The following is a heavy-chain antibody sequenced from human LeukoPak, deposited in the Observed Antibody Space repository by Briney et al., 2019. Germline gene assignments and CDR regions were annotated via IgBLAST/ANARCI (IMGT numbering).Heavy chain of an antibody. J-gene: IGHJ4*02. V-gene: IGHV1-46*01. CDR1: GYTFTSYY. CDR2: INPSGGST. D-gene: IGHD3-9*01. CDR3: ARNTHLSVGYFDWLLFDY. Sequence: ASVKVSCKASGYTFTSYYMHWVRQAPGQGLEWMGIINPSGGSTSYAQKFQGRVTMTRDTSISTAYMELSRLRSDDTAVYYCARNTHLSVGYFDWLLFDYWGQGTLVTVSS.